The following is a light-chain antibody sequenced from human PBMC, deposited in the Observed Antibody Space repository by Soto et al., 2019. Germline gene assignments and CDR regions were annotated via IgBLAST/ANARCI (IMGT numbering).Light chain of an antibody. J-gene: IGKJ4*01. Sequence: IQLTQSPSSLSASVGDRFTITCRASQDIAIYLAWYQQKPGESPKLLXYPASTLYGGVPSRFRGSGSGTDFALTITSLPAEDFATYYCQQLRMSPSTFGGGTKVDIK. CDR3: QQLRMSPST. CDR2: PAS. V-gene: IGKV1-9*01. CDR1: QDIAIY.